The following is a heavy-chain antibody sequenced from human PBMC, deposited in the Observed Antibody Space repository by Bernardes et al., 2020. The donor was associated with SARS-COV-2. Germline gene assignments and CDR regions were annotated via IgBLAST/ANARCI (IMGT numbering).Heavy chain of an antibody. Sequence: GGSLRLSCAASGLTFSSYEMNWVRQAPGKGLEWVSYISSSGSTIYYADSVKGRFTISRDNAKNSLYLQMNSLRAEDTAVYYCARGGTYDDFWSGYYNYYYSMDVWGQGTAVTVSS. J-gene: IGHJ6*02. CDR3: ARGGTYDDFWSGYYNYYYSMDV. V-gene: IGHV3-48*03. CDR1: GLTFSSYE. D-gene: IGHD3-3*01. CDR2: ISSSGSTI.